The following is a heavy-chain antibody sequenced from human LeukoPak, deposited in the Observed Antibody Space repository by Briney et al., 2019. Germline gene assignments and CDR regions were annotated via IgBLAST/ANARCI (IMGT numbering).Heavy chain of an antibody. J-gene: IGHJ3*02. CDR2: IKQDGSEK. Sequence: PGGSLRLSCAASGFTFSSYWMSWVRQAPGKGLEWVANIKQDGSEKYYVDSVKGRFTISRDNAKNSLYLQMNSLRAEDTAVYYCASSHPYCSGGSCYVDAFDIWGRGTMVTVSS. D-gene: IGHD2-15*01. CDR3: ASSHPYCSGGSCYVDAFDI. V-gene: IGHV3-7*01. CDR1: GFTFSSYW.